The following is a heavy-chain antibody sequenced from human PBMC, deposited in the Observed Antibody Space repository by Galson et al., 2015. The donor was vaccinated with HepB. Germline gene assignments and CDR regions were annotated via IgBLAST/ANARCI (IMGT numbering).Heavy chain of an antibody. CDR2: LEQDGRET. Sequence: LRLSCAGSGFAISQSWMSWLRQAPGKGLEWVAHLEQDGRETHYVDSVKGRFTISRDNARNSLYLQMNSLRVEDTAVYYCAKDGSGWSNYWGQGTLVTVSS. CDR1: GFAISQSW. D-gene: IGHD6-19*01. CDR3: AKDGSGWSNY. V-gene: IGHV3-7*01. J-gene: IGHJ4*02.